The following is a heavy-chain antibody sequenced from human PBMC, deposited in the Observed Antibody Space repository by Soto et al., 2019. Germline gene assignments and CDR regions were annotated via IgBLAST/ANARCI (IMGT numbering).Heavy chain of an antibody. CDR1: GFTFSDYY. CDR3: ASGTNGAFFVY. Sequence: QVQLVESGGGLVKPGGSLRLSCAASGFTFSDYYMSWIRQAPGKGLEWVSYISSRSSTIFYADSVKGRFTISRDNVKNPRYLQMNSLGAEDTAVYYCASGTNGAFFVYWGQGILVTVSS. V-gene: IGHV3-11*01. J-gene: IGHJ4*02. CDR2: ISSRSSTI. D-gene: IGHD2-8*01.